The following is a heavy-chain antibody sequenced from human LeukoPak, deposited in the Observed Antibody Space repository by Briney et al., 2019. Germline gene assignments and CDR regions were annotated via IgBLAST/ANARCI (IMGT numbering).Heavy chain of an antibody. CDR1: GASISNYY. CDR3: ANKVGGAFDV. J-gene: IGHJ3*01. Sequence: SETLSLTCTVSGASISNYYWNWIRQPPGKGLEWIGILYHSGDTKYNPSLKSRVNISVDRSKNQCSLNLSSVTAADTAVYFCANKVGGAFDVWGQGKLVTVSA. CDR2: LYHSGDT. V-gene: IGHV4-59*08.